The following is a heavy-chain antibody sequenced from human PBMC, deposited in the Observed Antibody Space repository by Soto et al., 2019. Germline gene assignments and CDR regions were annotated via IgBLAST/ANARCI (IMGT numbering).Heavy chain of an antibody. V-gene: IGHV4-39*01. CDR3: ARHVMVRDYFDY. CDR1: GGSISSSGYY. J-gene: IGHJ4*02. Sequence: QLQLQESGPGLVKPSETLSLTCTVSGGSISSSGYYWGWIRQPPGKGLEWIGSIYYSGSTYYNPSLKSRVTISVDTSKNQFSLKLSSVTAADTAVYYCARHVMVRDYFDYWGQGTLVTVSS. CDR2: IYYSGST. D-gene: IGHD3-10*01.